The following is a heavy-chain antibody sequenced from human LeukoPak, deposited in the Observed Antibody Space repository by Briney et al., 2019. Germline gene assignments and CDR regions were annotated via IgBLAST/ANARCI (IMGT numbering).Heavy chain of an antibody. Sequence: GGSLRLSCAASGFTFSSYAVSWVRQAPGKGLGWVSSISGSGGSTYSADSVKGRFTISRDNSKNTLYLQMNSLRAEDTALYYCAKDRSCTNDICHGDFDYWGQGTLVTVSS. J-gene: IGHJ4*02. CDR1: GFTFSSYA. D-gene: IGHD2-8*01. CDR3: AKDRSCTNDICHGDFDY. CDR2: ISGSGGST. V-gene: IGHV3-23*01.